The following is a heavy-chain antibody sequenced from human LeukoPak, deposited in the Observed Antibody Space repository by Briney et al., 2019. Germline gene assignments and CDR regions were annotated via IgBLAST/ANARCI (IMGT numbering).Heavy chain of an antibody. CDR2: IYLSGNT. D-gene: IGHD6-19*01. Sequence: PSETLSLTCTVSGYSISNGYYWAWIRQPPGKGPEWIGSIYLSGNTYYNPSLKSRVTISVDTSKNHFSLNLTSVTAADTALYYCARERVAGSSLDNWGQGTLVIVSS. CDR1: GYSISNGYY. J-gene: IGHJ4*02. CDR3: ARERVAGSSLDN. V-gene: IGHV4-38-2*02.